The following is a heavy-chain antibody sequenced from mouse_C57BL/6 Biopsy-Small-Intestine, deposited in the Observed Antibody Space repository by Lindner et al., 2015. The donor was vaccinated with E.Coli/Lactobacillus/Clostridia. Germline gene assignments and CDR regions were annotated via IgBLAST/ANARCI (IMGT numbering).Heavy chain of an antibody. Sequence: SVKVSCKASGYTFTGYYMHWVRQAPGQGLEWMGWINPNNGDTKYAQKLQGRVTMTRDTSISTAYMELSRLRSDDTAVYYCTRLGGQWLVRAFDIWGQGTVVTVSS. J-gene: IGHJ3*01. CDR3: TRLGGQWLVRAFDI. D-gene: IGHD2-14*01. CDR2: INPNNGDT. V-gene: IGHV1-53*01. CDR1: GYTFTGYY.